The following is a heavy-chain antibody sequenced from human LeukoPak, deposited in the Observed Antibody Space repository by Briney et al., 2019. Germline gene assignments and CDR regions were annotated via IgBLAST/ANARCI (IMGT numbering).Heavy chain of an antibody. D-gene: IGHD6-19*01. CDR3: VKNDGWFHLAQ. J-gene: IGHJ4*02. CDR1: GFTFSSYW. Sequence: GGSLRLSCSASGFTFSSYWMTWVRQAPGKGLEWVANIKQDGSGKHYVDSVEGRFTISRDNAKNSLYLQMNSLRVEDTAVYYCVKNDGWFHLAQWGQGTLVTVSS. V-gene: IGHV3-7*03. CDR2: IKQDGSGK.